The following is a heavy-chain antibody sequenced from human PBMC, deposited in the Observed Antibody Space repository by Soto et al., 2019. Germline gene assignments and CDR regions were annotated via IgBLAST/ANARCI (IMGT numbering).Heavy chain of an antibody. CDR2: ISYDGSNK. J-gene: IGHJ4*02. V-gene: IGHV3-30*18. CDR3: AKIPPHTFDY. D-gene: IGHD2-21*01. CDR1: GFSVSTSH. Sequence: PGGSPRLSCAAAGFSVSTSHISWVRQAPGKGLEWVAVISYDGSNKYYADSVKGRFTISRDNSKNTLYLQMNSLRAEDTAVYYCAKIPPHTFDYWGQGTLVTVSS.